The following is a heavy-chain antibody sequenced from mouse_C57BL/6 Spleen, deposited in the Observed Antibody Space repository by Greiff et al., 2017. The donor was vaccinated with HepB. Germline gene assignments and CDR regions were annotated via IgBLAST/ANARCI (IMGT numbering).Heavy chain of an antibody. J-gene: IGHJ4*01. CDR3: ARDNYGSSYYAMDY. Sequence: DVQLVESGGGLVQPGGSLKLSCAASGFTFSDYYMYLVRQTPEKRLEWVAYISNGGGSTYYPDTVKGRFTISRDNAKKTLYLQMSRLKSEDTAMYYCARDNYGSSYYAMDYWGQGTSVTVSS. D-gene: IGHD1-1*01. CDR1: GFTFSDYY. V-gene: IGHV5-12*01. CDR2: ISNGGGST.